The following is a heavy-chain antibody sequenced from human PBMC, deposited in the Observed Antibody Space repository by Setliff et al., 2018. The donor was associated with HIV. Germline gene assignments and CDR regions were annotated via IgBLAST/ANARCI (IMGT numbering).Heavy chain of an antibody. CDR2: ITGSGDTI. CDR3: AREATPRHSSGWVYFDY. CDR1: GFTFSSYA. J-gene: IGHJ4*02. V-gene: IGHV3-48*03. Sequence: GGSLRLSCAASGFTFSSYAMSWVRQAPGKGPEWVSYITGSGDTIYYADSVKGRFTMSRDNAKDSVYLQMNTLRVEDTAVYYCAREATPRHSSGWVYFDYWGQGMMVTVS. D-gene: IGHD6-19*01.